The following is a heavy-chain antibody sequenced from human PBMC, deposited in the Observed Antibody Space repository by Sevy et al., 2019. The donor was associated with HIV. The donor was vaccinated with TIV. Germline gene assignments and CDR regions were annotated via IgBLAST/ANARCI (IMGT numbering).Heavy chain of an antibody. V-gene: IGHV3-7*01. CDR3: ARERDGYNYYLDY. D-gene: IGHD5-12*01. J-gene: IGHJ4*02. CDR1: GFTFSSYW. Sequence: GGSLRLSCAASGFTFSSYWMSWVRQAPGKGLEWVANIKQDGSENYYVDSVKGRFTISRDNAKNSLYLQMNSLRAEDTAVYYCARERDGYNYYLDYWGQGTLVTVSS. CDR2: IKQDGSEN.